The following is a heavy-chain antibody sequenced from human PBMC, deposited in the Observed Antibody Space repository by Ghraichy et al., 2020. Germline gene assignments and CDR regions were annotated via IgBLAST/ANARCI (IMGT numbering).Heavy chain of an antibody. V-gene: IGHV4-59*01. D-gene: IGHD6-19*01. CDR3: ARGGWYRVFDY. Sequence: LSCTVSGGSISSYYWSWIRQPPGKGLEWIGYIYYSGSTNYNPSLKSRVTISVDTSKNQFSLKLSSVTAADTAVYYCARGGWYRVFDYWGQGTLVTVSS. CDR1: GGSISSYY. CDR2: IYYSGST. J-gene: IGHJ4*02.